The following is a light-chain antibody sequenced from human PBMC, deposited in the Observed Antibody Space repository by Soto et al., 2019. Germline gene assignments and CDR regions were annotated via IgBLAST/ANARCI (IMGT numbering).Light chain of an antibody. CDR1: RSDIGSYNL. CDR3: CSYAGSSTYV. CDR2: EGS. Sequence: QSVLTQPASVSGSPGQSITISCSGTRSDIGSYNLVSWYQQHPGKAPKLMIYEGSKRPSGVSNRFSGSKSGNTASLTISILQAEDEADYYCCSYAGSSTYVFGTGTKVTVL. J-gene: IGLJ1*01. V-gene: IGLV2-23*01.